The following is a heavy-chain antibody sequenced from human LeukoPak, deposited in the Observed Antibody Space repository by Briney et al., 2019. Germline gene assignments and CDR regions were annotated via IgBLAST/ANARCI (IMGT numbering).Heavy chain of an antibody. J-gene: IGHJ4*02. CDR1: GDSVSSNSAA. V-gene: IGHV6-1*01. Sequence: SQTLSLTCAISGDSVSSNSAAWNWIRQSPSRGLEWLGRTYYRSRWYSDYAVSLKSRITIIPDTSKNQFSLQLNSVILEDTAVYFSARELRRIFDYWDQGSLVTVS. CDR2: TYYRSRWYS. CDR3: ARELRRIFDY.